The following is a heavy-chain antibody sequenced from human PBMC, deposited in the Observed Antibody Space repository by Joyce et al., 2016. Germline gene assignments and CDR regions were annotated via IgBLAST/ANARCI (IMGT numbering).Heavy chain of an antibody. D-gene: IGHD2-15*01. V-gene: IGHV4-59*01. CDR3: ARDGCSGGRCYSGWFDP. CDR2: VYNSGST. J-gene: IGHJ5*02. CDR1: GGSISGYY. Sequence: QMHLQESGPGLVKPSETLSLTCTVSGGSISGYYWNWIRPSTGKGLEWIGYVYNSGSTNYNPSLKSRVTISEDTAKNQFSLMLTSVTAADTAVYYCARDGCSGGRCYSGWFDPWGQGTLVIVSS.